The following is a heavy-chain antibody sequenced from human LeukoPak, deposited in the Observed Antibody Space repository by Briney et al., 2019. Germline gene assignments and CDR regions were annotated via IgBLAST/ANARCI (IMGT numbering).Heavy chain of an antibody. D-gene: IGHD6-13*01. CDR2: ISAYNGNT. J-gene: IGHJ6*02. CDR3: ARVPHTGYSSSPNYYYGMDV. V-gene: IGHV1-18*01. CDR1: GYTFTSYG. Sequence: ASVKVSCKASGYTFTSYGISWVRQAPGQGLEWMGWISAYNGNTNYAQKLQGRVTMTTDTSTSTAYMELRSLRSDDTAVYYCARVPHTGYSSSPNYYYGMDVWGQGTTVTVSS.